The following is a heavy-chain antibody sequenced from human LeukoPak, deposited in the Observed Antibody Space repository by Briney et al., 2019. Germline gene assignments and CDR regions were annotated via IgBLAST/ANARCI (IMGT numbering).Heavy chain of an antibody. CDR2: IYYSGST. V-gene: IGHV4-59*01. J-gene: IGHJ6*03. CDR3: TRGDYYYYYYMDV. Sequence: SETLSLTCTVSGGSISSYYWNWIRQPPGKGLEWIGYIYYSGSTNYNPSLKSRVTISVDTSKNQFTLKVSSVTAADTAVYYCTRGDYYYYYYMDVWGKGTTVTVSS. CDR1: GGSISSYY.